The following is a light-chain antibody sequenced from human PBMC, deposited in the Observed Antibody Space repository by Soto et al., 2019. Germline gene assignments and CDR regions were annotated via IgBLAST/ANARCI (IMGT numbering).Light chain of an antibody. CDR1: SGDVGSYNL. V-gene: IGLV2-23*02. Sequence: QSALTQPASVSGSPGQSITISCTGTSGDVGSYNLVSWYQQHPGKAPKLMIYEVSHRPSGVSNRFSGSKSGNTASLTISGLQAEDEADYYCCSYAGTSNVVFGGGTKVTVL. CDR2: EVS. J-gene: IGLJ2*01. CDR3: CSYAGTSNVV.